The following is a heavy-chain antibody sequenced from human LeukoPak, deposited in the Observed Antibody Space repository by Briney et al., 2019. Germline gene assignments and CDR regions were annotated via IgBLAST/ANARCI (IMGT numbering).Heavy chain of an antibody. J-gene: IGHJ4*02. Sequence: ASVKVSCKPSGYTFTSYDINWVRQAPGQGVEWMGWISAYNGNTNCAQRLQGRVTMTTDTSTTTAYMELRNLRSDDTAVYFCARGLRYGSNYFDYWGQGTLVTVSS. CDR1: GYTFTSYD. CDR3: ARGLRYGSNYFDY. CDR2: ISAYNGNT. V-gene: IGHV1-18*01. D-gene: IGHD5/OR15-5a*01.